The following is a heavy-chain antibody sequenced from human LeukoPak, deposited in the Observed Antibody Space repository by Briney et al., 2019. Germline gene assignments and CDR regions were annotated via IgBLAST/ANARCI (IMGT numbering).Heavy chain of an antibody. CDR3: ARRGPSIAAAGPFFDY. Sequence: GASVKVSCKASGYTFTGYYMHWVRQAPGQGLEWMGWINPNSGGTNYAQKFQGRVTMTRDTSISTAYMELSRLRSDDTAVYYCARRGPSIAAAGPFFDYWGQGTLVTVSS. D-gene: IGHD6-13*01. V-gene: IGHV1-2*02. CDR2: INPNSGGT. J-gene: IGHJ4*02. CDR1: GYTFTGYY.